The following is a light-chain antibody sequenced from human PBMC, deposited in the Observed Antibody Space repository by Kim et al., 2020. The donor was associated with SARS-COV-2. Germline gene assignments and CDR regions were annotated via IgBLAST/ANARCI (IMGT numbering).Light chain of an antibody. J-gene: IGKJ3*01. CDR2: DAS. CDR1: QSLNNK. CDR3: QHYSKWPFT. V-gene: IGKV3-15*01. Sequence: PGERATLTVRASQSLNNKVAWYQQKPGQAPRLLIQDASTRATGIPARFSGSGSGTDFTLTISSLQSEDFAVYYCQHYSKWPFTFGPGTKVDIK.